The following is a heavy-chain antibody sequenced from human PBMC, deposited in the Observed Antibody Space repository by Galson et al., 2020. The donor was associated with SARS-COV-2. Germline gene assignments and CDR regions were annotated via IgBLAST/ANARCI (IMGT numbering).Heavy chain of an antibody. CDR2: ISWTSGSI. V-gene: IGHV3-9*01. J-gene: IGHJ4*02. Sequence: SLKISCAASGFTFDDYAMHWVRQAPGKGLEWVSGISWTSGSIGYADSVKGRFTISRDNAKNSLYLQMNSLRAEDTALYYCAKDGNYYDSSGYPYWGQGTLVTVSS. CDR1: GFTFDDYA. D-gene: IGHD3-22*01. CDR3: AKDGNYYDSSGYPY.